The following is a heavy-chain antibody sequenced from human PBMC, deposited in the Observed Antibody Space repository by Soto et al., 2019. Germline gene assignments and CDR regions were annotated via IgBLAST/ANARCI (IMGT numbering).Heavy chain of an antibody. Sequence: VQLQESGPGLVRPSETLSLTCTVSGGSVSNFYWNWIRQPAGKRLEWIGRIYTSGSTNYNPSLRSRVTMSIDTSRNQFSLKLNSVTAADTAVYYCARSSHKESWFDPWGQGTLVTVSS. CDR3: ARSSHKESWFDP. CDR2: IYTSGST. D-gene: IGHD6-13*01. CDR1: GGSVSNFY. J-gene: IGHJ5*02. V-gene: IGHV4-4*07.